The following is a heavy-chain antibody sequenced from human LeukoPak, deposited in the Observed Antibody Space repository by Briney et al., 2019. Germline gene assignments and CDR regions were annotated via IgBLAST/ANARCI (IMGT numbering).Heavy chain of an antibody. V-gene: IGHV4-34*01. J-gene: IGHJ4*02. D-gene: IGHD7-27*01. CDR3: ARHLVGLGMEYYFDY. CDR1: GGSFSGYY. CDR2: INHSGST. Sequence: PSETLSLTCAVYGGSFSGYYWSWIRQPPGKGLEWIGEINHSGSTNYNPSLKSRVTISVDTSKNQFSLKLSSVTAADTAVYYCARHLVGLGMEYYFDYWGQGTLVPVSS.